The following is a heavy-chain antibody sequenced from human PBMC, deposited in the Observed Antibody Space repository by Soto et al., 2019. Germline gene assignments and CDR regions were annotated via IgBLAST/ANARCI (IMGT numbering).Heavy chain of an antibody. Sequence: GESLKISCKGSGYSFTSYWIGWVRQMPGKGLEWMGIIYPGDSDTRYSPSFQGQVTISADKSISTAYLQWSSLKASDTAMYYCARLSGVVAATTNFDYWGQGTLVTVSS. CDR2: IYPGDSDT. V-gene: IGHV5-51*01. D-gene: IGHD2-15*01. J-gene: IGHJ4*02. CDR3: ARLSGVVAATTNFDY. CDR1: GYSFTSYW.